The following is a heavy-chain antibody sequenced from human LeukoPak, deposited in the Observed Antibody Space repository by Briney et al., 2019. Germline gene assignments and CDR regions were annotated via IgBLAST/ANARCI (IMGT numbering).Heavy chain of an antibody. V-gene: IGHV3-48*03. CDR3: ARGKEGAFDY. CDR2: ISSSGTTI. J-gene: IGHJ4*02. CDR1: GFTFSSYE. Sequence: GGSLRLSCVASGFTFSSYEMNWVRQAPGKGLEWVSYISSSGTTIYYADSVEGRFTISRDNAKNSLYLQMNSLRAEDTAVYYCARGKEGAFDYWGQGTLVTVSS. D-gene: IGHD3-16*01.